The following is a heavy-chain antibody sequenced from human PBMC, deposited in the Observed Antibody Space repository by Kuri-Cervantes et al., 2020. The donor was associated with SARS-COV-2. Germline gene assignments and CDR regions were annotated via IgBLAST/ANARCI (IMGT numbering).Heavy chain of an antibody. Sequence: GESLKISCAASGFTFSSYSMNWVRQAPGKGLEWVSSISSSSSYIYYADSVKGRFTISRDNAKNSLYLQMNSLRAEDTAVYCCAKDGPSHIVVVPAAVYWGQGALVTVSS. CDR2: ISSSSSYI. CDR3: AKDGPSHIVVVPAAVY. V-gene: IGHV3-21*04. CDR1: GFTFSSYS. D-gene: IGHD2-2*01. J-gene: IGHJ4*02.